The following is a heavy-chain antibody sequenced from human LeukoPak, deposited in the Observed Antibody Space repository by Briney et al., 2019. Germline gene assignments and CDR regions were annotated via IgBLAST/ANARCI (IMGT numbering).Heavy chain of an antibody. J-gene: IGHJ4*02. CDR2: INPNSGGT. V-gene: IGHV1-2*02. Sequence: ASVKVSCKSSGFTFNDHYMHWMRQAPGHGLEWMGLINPNSGGTNYAQKFQGRVTMTRDTSISTAYMELSRLRSDDTAVYYCARETVRITMVRGPFNYWGQGTLVTVSS. CDR1: GFTFNDHY. D-gene: IGHD3-10*01. CDR3: ARETVRITMVRGPFNY.